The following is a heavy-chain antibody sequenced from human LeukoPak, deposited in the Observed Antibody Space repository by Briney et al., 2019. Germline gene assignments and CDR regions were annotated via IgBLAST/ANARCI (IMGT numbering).Heavy chain of an antibody. CDR2: IYYSGST. J-gene: IGHJ6*02. D-gene: IGHD2-8*02. V-gene: IGHV4-59*01. CDR1: GGSISSYY. CDR3: ARGTGPPFGYYYCMDV. Sequence: SETLSLTCTVSGGSISSYYWSWIRQPPGKGLEWIGYIYYSGSTNYNPSLKSRVTISVDTSKNQFSLKLSSVTAADTAVYYCARGTGPPFGYYYCMDVWGQGTTVTVSS.